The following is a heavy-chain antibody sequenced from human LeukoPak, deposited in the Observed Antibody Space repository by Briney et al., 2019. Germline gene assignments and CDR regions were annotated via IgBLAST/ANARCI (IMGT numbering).Heavy chain of an antibody. V-gene: IGHV3-9*01. CDR2: ISWNSGYI. Sequence: GGSLTLSCAASRFTFDNYAMHWLRQAQGQGLEGLLMISWNSGYIGYADSVKGRFTISRDNAKKSLDLQMNSLRAEETAYYYCAKVRGTYSSGYFFDYWGQGTLVTVSS. CDR3: AKVRGTYSSGYFFDY. D-gene: IGHD6-19*01. J-gene: IGHJ4*02. CDR1: RFTFDNYA.